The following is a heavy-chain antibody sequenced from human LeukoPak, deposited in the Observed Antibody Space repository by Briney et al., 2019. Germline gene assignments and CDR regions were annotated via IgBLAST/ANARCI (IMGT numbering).Heavy chain of an antibody. D-gene: IGHD3-22*01. CDR3: AKDNRGGYYYDGSGS. Sequence: GGSLRLSCAPSVFTFSSYGMSWVRQAPGKGLEWVSRISGSGGSTYYADSLKGRFTLSRDDSKTTLYLQMTSVRAEDTAVYYCAKDNRGGYYYDGSGSWGQGTLVTVSS. J-gene: IGHJ5*02. CDR2: ISGSGGST. V-gene: IGHV3-23*01. CDR1: VFTFSSYG.